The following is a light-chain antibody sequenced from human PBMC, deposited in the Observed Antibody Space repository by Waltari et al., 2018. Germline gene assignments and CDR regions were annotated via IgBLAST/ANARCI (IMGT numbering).Light chain of an antibody. V-gene: IGKV1-6*01. CDR3: LQDYDYPFT. Sequence: AIQMAQSPSSLSAYVGDRVTISCRTIQGIGKDLGWYQQKPGKAPKLLIYAASSLQSGVSSRFSGSGSGTEFTLTISSLQPEDFATYYCLQDYDYPFTFGPGTKVEI. CDR2: AAS. CDR1: QGIGKD. J-gene: IGKJ3*01.